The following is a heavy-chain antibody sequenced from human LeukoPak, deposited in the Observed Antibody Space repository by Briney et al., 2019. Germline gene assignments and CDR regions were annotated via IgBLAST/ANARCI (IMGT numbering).Heavy chain of an antibody. Sequence: GGSLRLSCAASGFTFSNYWMSWVRQAPGKGLEWVSSISSSSSYIYYADSVKGRFTISRDNAKNSLYLQMNSLRAEDTAVYYCYGSGSYFGYYGMDVWGQGTTVTVSS. D-gene: IGHD3-10*01. CDR3: YGSGSYFGYYGMDV. V-gene: IGHV3-21*01. CDR1: GFTFSNYW. CDR2: ISSSSSYI. J-gene: IGHJ6*02.